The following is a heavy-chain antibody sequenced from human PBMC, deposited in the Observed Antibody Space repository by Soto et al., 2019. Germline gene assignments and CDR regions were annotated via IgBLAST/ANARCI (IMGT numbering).Heavy chain of an antibody. CDR3: AKDGDFWSGCMDV. Sequence: PGGSLSLSCAASVFIFSSYAMHWVRQAPGKGLEWVSVISGSGGSTYYADSVKGRFTISRDNSKNTLYLQMNSLRAEDTAVYYCAKDGDFWSGCMDVWGQGTTVTVSS. D-gene: IGHD3-3*01. CDR2: ISGSGGST. J-gene: IGHJ6*02. V-gene: IGHV3-23*01. CDR1: VFIFSSYA.